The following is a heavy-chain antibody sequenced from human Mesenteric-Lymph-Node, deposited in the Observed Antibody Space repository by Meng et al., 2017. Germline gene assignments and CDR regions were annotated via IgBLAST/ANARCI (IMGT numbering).Heavy chain of an antibody. V-gene: IGHV3-49*04. D-gene: IGHD2-21*02. J-gene: IGHJ4*02. CDR2: IRSKAYGGTT. CDR3: TRSKPNCGGDCYSFDY. Sequence: GESLKISCAASGFTFGDYAMSWVRQAPGKGLEWVGFIRSKAYGGTTEYAASVKGRFTISRDDSKSIAYLQMNSLKTEDTAVYYCTRSKPNCGGDCYSFDYWGQGTLVTVSS. CDR1: GFTFGDYA.